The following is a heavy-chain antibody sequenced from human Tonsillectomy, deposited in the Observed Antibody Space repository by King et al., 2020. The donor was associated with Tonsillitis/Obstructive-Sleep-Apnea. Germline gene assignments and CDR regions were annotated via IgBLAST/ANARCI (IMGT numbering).Heavy chain of an antibody. J-gene: IGHJ4*02. CDR2: IIPILGIA. V-gene: IGHV1-69*10. CDR1: GGTFISYA. CDR3: ASLIDCSGGSCYSH. D-gene: IGHD2-15*01. Sequence: QLVQSWAEVKKTGSSVKVSCKASGGTFISYAISWVRQAPGQGREWMGGIIPILGIANYAQKFQGRVTITADKSTSTAYMELSRLRSEDTAVYYCASLIDCSGGSCYSHWLQGTLVTVSP.